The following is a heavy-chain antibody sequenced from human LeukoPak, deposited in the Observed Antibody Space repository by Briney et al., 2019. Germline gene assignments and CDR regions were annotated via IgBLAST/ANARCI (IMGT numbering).Heavy chain of an antibody. J-gene: IGHJ4*02. CDR3: AGSRGLWFGESPDYFEY. D-gene: IGHD3-10*01. CDR1: GGSLNDYY. V-gene: IGHV4-59*08. Sequence: SETLSLTCSISGGSLNDYYWTWLRQPPGKGLEWIGYIYYSGNTNYNPSLKSRVTISVDTSKNQFSLKLRSVTAADTALYYCAGSRGLWFGESPDYFEYWGQGTLVTVSS. CDR2: IYYSGNT.